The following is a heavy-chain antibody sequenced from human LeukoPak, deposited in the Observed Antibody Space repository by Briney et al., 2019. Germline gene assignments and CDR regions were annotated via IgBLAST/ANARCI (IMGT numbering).Heavy chain of an antibody. V-gene: IGHV1-2*02. CDR3: ARGLWNIVVVPAATGDAFDI. J-gene: IGHJ3*02. Sequence: ASVNVSCKTSGYTFTTYSFHWGWQAPEQGLECMGWINPASGGTNYAQKFQGRVTMTRDTSISTAYIELSRLRSDDTAVYYCARGLWNIVVVPAATGDAFDIWGQGTMVTVSS. D-gene: IGHD2-2*01. CDR1: GYTFTTYS. CDR2: INPASGGT.